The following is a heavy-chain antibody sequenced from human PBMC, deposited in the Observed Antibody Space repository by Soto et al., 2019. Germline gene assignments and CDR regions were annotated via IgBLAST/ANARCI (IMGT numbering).Heavy chain of an antibody. Sequence: GGSLRLSCAASGFTFSSYAMSWVRQAPGKGLEWASAISGSGGNTYYADSVKGRFTISRDNSRNTLYLQMNSLRADDTAVYYCFKNRGAGSLSHWSIASWGRGSLVTVSS. D-gene: IGHD1-26*01. CDR1: GFTFSSYA. CDR3: FKNRGAGSLSHWSIAS. V-gene: IGHV3-23*01. CDR2: ISGSGGNT. J-gene: IGHJ2*01.